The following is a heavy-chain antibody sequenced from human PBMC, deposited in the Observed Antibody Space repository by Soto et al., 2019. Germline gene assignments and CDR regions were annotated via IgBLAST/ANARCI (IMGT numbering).Heavy chain of an antibody. J-gene: IGHJ4*02. CDR3: AIYSQTVDEGR. CDR1: GFTFSTYV. V-gene: IGHV3-23*01. D-gene: IGHD7-27*01. Sequence: EVLLLESGGGLSQPGGSLRLSCVASGFTFSTYVMIWVRQAPGKGLEWVSAMSGSAAEIYYADSVRGRFSISRDNSKNTLYLQRNRLRAEDTAKHYCAIYSQTVDEGRWGQGTLVTVS. CDR2: MSGSAAEI.